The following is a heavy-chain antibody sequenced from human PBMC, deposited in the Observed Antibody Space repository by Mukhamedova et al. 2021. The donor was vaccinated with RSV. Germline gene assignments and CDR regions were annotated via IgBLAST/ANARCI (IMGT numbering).Heavy chain of an antibody. CDR3: VRERGDYNLKEALDY. V-gene: IGHV3-72*01. CDR2: ARKSSHGYTT. J-gene: IGHJ4*02. D-gene: IGHD5-24*01. Sequence: GWVGRARKSSHGYTTEHAASVKGRFSVSREDSKKSLYLQMSRLKSDDTAVDYCVRERGDYNLKEALDYWGQGTLVTGSS.